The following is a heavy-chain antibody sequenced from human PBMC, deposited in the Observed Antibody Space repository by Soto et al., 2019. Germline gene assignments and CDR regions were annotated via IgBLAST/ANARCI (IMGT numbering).Heavy chain of an antibody. J-gene: IGHJ5*02. V-gene: IGHV1-18*01. CDR3: ARDGESPRYDCTNGVCSSYHWFDP. CDR2: ISAYNGNT. CDR1: GYTFTSYG. Sequence: GASVKVSCKASGYTFTSYGISWVRQAPGQGLEWMGWISAYNGNTNYAQKLQGRVTMTTDTSTSTAYMELRSLRSDDTAVYYCARDGESPRYDCTNGVCSSYHWFDPWGQGTLVTVSS. D-gene: IGHD2-8*01.